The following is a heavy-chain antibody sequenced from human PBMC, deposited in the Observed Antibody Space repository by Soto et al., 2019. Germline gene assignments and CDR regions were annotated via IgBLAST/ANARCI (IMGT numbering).Heavy chain of an antibody. CDR1: GFTFSNAW. CDR3: TTDRGGYEFRSYYYYYYYMDV. V-gene: IGHV3-15*01. Sequence: GGSLRLSCAASGFTFSNAWMSWVRQAPGKGLEWVGRIKSKTDGGTTDYAAPVKGRFTISRDDSKNTLYLQMNSLKTEDTAVYYCTTDRGGYEFRSYYYYYYYMDVWGKGTTVTVSS. CDR2: IKSKTDGGTT. D-gene: IGHD5-12*01. J-gene: IGHJ6*03.